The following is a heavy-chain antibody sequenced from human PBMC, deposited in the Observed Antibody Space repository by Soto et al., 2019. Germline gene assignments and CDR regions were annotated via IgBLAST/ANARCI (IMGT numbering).Heavy chain of an antibody. D-gene: IGHD5-18*01. CDR2: LVPQFGTP. J-gene: IGHJ4*02. V-gene: IGHV1-69*01. Sequence: QVQLVQSGAEVKKPGSSVKVSCLASRGTFNRYAINWVRQAPGHGLEWLGALVPQFGTPNYAQKFQDRVTIGADESTNTTSMELRGLTSDVTAVYYCARQNRDTPMVPFDVWGQGPLDTVSS. CDR3: ARQNRDTPMVPFDV. CDR1: RGTFNRYA.